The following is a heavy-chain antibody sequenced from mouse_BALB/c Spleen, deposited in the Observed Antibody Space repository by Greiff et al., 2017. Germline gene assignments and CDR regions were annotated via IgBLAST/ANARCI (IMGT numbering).Heavy chain of an antibody. V-gene: IGHV1-80*01. CDR3: ARKELVTTVVASSHFDY. J-gene: IGHJ2*01. Sequence: QVQLQQSGAELVRPGSSVKISCKASGYAFSSYWMNWVKQRPGQGLEWIGQIYPGDGDTNYNGKFKGKATLTADKSSSTAYMQLSSLTSEDSAVYFCARKELVTTVVASSHFDYWGQGTTLTVSS. CDR2: IYPGDGDT. CDR1: GYAFSSYW. D-gene: IGHD1-1*01.